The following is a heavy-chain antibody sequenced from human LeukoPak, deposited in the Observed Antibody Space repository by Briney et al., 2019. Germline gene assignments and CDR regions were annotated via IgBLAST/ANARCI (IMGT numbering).Heavy chain of an antibody. Sequence: GGSLRLSCAASGFTFNTYWMTWVRQAPGKGLEWVSSISSSSSYIYYADSVKGRFTISRDNAKNSLYLQMNSLRAEDTAVYYCAREDGYKSEGFDYWGQGTLVTVSS. CDR3: AREDGYKSEGFDY. V-gene: IGHV3-21*01. CDR2: ISSSSSYI. CDR1: GFTFNTYW. D-gene: IGHD5-24*01. J-gene: IGHJ4*02.